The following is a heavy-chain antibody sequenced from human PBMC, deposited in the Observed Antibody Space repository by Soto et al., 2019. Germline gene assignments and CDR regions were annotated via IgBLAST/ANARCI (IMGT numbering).Heavy chain of an antibody. CDR1: GFTFSSYA. V-gene: IGHV3-23*01. CDR2: ISGTGGTT. CDR3: AKFFVETGGSSGWPWSFHF. Sequence: EVQLLESRGGLVQPGGSLRLSCAASGFTFSSYAMSWVRQAPGKGLEWVSAISGTGGTTYYADYVKGRFTISRDNSRNTLHLQMNSLRAEDTAIYYCAKFFVETGGSSGWPWSFHFWGQGTLVTVSS. J-gene: IGHJ4*02. D-gene: IGHD6-25*01.